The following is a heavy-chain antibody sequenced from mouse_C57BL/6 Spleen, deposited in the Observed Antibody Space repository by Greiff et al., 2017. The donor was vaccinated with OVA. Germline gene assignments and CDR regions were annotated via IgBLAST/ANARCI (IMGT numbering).Heavy chain of an antibody. V-gene: IGHV1-53*01. J-gene: IGHJ2*01. Sequence: VQLQQPGTELVKPGASVKLSCKASGYTFTSYWMHWVKQRPGQGLEWIGNINPSNGGTNYNEKFKSKATLTVDKSSSTAYMQLSSLTSEDSAVYYCARTLYYYGSSGYYFDYWGQGTTLTVSS. CDR1: GYTFTSYW. CDR2: INPSNGGT. D-gene: IGHD1-1*01. CDR3: ARTLYYYGSSGYYFDY.